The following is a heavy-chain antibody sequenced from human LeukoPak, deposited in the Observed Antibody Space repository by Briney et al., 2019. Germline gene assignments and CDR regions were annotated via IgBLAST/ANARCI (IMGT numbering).Heavy chain of an antibody. V-gene: IGHV4-34*01. J-gene: IGHJ5*02. Sequence: KTSETLSLTCAVYGGSFSGYYWSWIRQPPGKGLEWIGEINHSGSTNYNPSLKSRVTISVDTSKNQFSLKLSSVTAADTAVYYCARGSWAGYGGNPVEFDPWGQGTLVTVSS. CDR2: INHSGST. CDR1: GGSFSGYY. D-gene: IGHD4-23*01. CDR3: ARGSWAGYGGNPVEFDP.